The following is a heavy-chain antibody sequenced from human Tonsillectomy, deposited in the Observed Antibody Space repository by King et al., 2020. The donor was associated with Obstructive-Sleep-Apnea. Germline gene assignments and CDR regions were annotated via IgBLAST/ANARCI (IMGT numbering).Heavy chain of an antibody. CDR1: GFTFSAYS. J-gene: IGHJ6*02. CDR3: ARDLRHQSFDSRVIYGLDV. CDR2: ISSTGAYI. V-gene: IGHV3-21*01. Sequence: VQLVESGGGLVKPGGSLRLSCAASGFTFSAYSMSLVRQAPGKGLEWVSSISSTGAYIYYAASLKGRFTISRDNAEDSLYLQISGLRAEDTAVYFCARDLRHQSFDSRVIYGLDVWGQGTTVTVSS. D-gene: IGHD3-9*01.